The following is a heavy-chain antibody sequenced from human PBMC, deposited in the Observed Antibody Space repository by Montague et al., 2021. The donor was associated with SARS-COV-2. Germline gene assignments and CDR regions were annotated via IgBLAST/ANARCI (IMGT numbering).Heavy chain of an antibody. CDR1: GGSFSGYS. D-gene: IGHD3-10*01. CDR3: ARLRDGVVPSPILGVGPYYSYYYMDV. V-gene: IGHV4-34*01. J-gene: IGHJ6*03. Sequence: SETLSLTCAVRGGSFSGYSWIWIRQHPGKGLEWIGEINHGGSTKYSPSLKSRLTISADTSKNQFSLKLTSVAAADTAVYYCARLRDGVVPSPILGVGPYYSYYYMDVWGRGTTVTVSS. CDR2: INHGGST.